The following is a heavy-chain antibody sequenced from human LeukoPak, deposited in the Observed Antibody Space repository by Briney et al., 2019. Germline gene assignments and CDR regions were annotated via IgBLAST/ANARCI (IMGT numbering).Heavy chain of an antibody. CDR2: IHYTGGT. D-gene: IGHD3-22*01. J-gene: IGHJ3*01. CDR3: ASDSISMNAFDA. Sequence: PSETLSLTCTVSGGSISGDYWSWIRQPPGKGLDWAGYIHYTGGTNYNPSLKSRVTISIDTSKNEVSLMLTSVTAADTAVYYCASDSISMNAFDAWGQGTMVTVSS. CDR1: GGSISGDY. V-gene: IGHV4-59*01.